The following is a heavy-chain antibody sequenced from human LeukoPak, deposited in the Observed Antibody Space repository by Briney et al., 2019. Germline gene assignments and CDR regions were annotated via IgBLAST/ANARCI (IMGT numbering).Heavy chain of an antibody. J-gene: IGHJ4*02. CDR2: MRYDGSNK. V-gene: IGHV3-30*02. D-gene: IGHD3-10*01. CDR1: GFTFSSYG. CDR3: AKDNFYYASGSFFVDY. Sequence: GGSLRLSCAASGFTFSSYGMHWVRQAPGKGLEWVAFMRYDGSNKYYADSVKGRFTISRDNSKNTLYLQMNSLRAEDTAVYYCAKDNFYYASGSFFVDYWGQGTLVTVSS.